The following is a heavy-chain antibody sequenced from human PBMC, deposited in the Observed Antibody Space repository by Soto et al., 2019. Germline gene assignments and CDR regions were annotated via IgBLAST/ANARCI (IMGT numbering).Heavy chain of an antibody. D-gene: IGHD3-3*01. CDR1: GFTFSSYS. J-gene: IGHJ6*02. CDR2: ISSSSYI. V-gene: IGHV3-21*01. Sequence: GGSLRLSCAASGFTFSSYSMNWVRQAPGKGLEWVSSISSSSYIYSADSVKGRFTISRDNAKNSLYLQMNSLRAEDTAVYYCARGRTIYGVVYYYGMDVWGQGTTVTVSS. CDR3: ARGRTIYGVVYYYGMDV.